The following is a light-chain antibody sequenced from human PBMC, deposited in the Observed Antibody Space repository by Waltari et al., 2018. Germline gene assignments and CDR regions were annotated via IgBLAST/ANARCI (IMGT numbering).Light chain of an antibody. CDR2: AAS. CDR1: QSISSY. Sequence: DIQMTQSPSSLSASVGDRVTITCRASQSISSYLNWYQQKPGKAPKLLIYAASSLQRGVPSRFSGSGSGTDFTLTISSLQPEDFATYYCQQRGTFGGGTKVEIK. V-gene: IGKV1-39*01. J-gene: IGKJ4*01. CDR3: QQRGT.